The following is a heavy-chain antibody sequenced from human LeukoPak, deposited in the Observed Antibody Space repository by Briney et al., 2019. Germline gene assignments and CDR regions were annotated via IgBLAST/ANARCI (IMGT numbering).Heavy chain of an antibody. CDR1: GVSISRSNYY. CDR2: IYYSGST. V-gene: IGHV4-39*01. D-gene: IGHD3-22*01. Sequence: SETLSLTCTVSGVSISRSNYYWGWIRQPPGKGLEWTGSIYYSGSTYYNPSLKSRVTISVDTSKNQFSLKLTSVTAADTAVYFCARAHTPYFYDSGGYFKFDHWGQGTLVTVSS. J-gene: IGHJ5*02. CDR3: ARAHTPYFYDSGGYFKFDH.